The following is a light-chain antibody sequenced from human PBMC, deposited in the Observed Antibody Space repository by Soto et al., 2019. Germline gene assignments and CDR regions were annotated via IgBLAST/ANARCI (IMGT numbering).Light chain of an antibody. CDR1: RTDIGGYNY. CDR2: EVT. CDR3: TSYTNTKAYIL. Sequence: QSALTQPASVSGSLGQSITISCTGTRTDIGGYNYVSWYQQYPGKAPKLVICEVTSRPSGISDRFSGSKSGNTASLTISGLQAEDEADYFSTSYTNTKAYILFGGGTKVTVL. V-gene: IGLV2-14*01. J-gene: IGLJ2*01.